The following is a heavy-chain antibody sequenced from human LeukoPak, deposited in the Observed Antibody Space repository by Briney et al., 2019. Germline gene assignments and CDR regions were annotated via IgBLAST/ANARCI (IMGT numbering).Heavy chain of an antibody. CDR2: ISGSGEST. V-gene: IGHV3-23*01. CDR1: GFTFDSFG. J-gene: IGHJ5*01. CDR3: AKVILTGYYYDS. Sequence: GGSLRLSCAASGFTFDSFGMNWVRQAPGKGLEWVSGISGSGESTHYADSVKGRFAISRDNSKNTLYLQMNSLRVEDTALYYCAKVILTGYYYDSWGQGALVTVSS. D-gene: IGHD3-9*01.